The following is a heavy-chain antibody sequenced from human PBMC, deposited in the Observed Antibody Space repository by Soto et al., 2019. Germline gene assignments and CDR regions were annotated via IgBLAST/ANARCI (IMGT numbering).Heavy chain of an antibody. CDR1: GGSISSYY. J-gene: IGHJ6*02. CDR3: ARDRLRSGEPHYYYGMDV. D-gene: IGHD3-10*01. CDR2: IYYSGST. Sequence: SETLSLTCTVSGGSISSYYWSWIQQPPGKGLEWIGYIYYSGSTNYNPSLKSRVTISVDTSKNQFSLKLSSVTAADTAVYYCARDRLRSGEPHYYYGMDVWGQGTTVTVSS. V-gene: IGHV4-59*01.